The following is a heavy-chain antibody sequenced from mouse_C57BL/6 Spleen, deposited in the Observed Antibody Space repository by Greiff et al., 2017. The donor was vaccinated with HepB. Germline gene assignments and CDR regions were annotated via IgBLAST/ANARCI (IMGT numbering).Heavy chain of an antibody. CDR2: IYPGDGDT. Sequence: QVQLQQSGPELVKPGASVKISCKASGYAFSSSWMNWVKQRPGKGLEWIGRIYPGDGDTNYNGKFKGKATLTADKSSSTAYMQLSSLTSEDSAVYFCARYGGSRGYFDDWGTGTTVTVSS. D-gene: IGHD1-1*01. J-gene: IGHJ1*03. V-gene: IGHV1-82*01. CDR3: ARYGGSRGYFDD. CDR1: GYAFSSSW.